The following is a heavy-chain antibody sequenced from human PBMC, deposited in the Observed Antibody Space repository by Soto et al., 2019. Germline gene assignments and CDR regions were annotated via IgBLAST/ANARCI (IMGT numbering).Heavy chain of an antibody. CDR2: ISSSGSTI. Sequence: GSLRLSCAASGFTFSDYYMSWIRQAPGKGLEWVSYISSSGSTIYYADSVKGRFTISRDNAKNSLYLQMNSLRAEDTAVYYCARVVEYYDFWSGSHNWFDPWGQGTLVTVSS. V-gene: IGHV3-11*01. CDR3: ARVVEYYDFWSGSHNWFDP. J-gene: IGHJ5*02. D-gene: IGHD3-3*01. CDR1: GFTFSDYY.